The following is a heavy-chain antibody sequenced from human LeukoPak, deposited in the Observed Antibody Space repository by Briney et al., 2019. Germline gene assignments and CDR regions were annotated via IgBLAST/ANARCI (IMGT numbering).Heavy chain of an antibody. V-gene: IGHV3-9*03. D-gene: IGHD6-13*01. CDR1: GFTFSSYW. Sequence: PGGSLRLSCAASGFTFSSYWMSWVRQAPGKGLEWVSGISRNSGSIGYADSVKGRFTISRDNAKNSLYLQMNSLRAEDMALYYCARESSPGIAAASHPFDYWGQGTLVTVSS. CDR3: ARESSPGIAAASHPFDY. J-gene: IGHJ4*02. CDR2: ISRNSGSI.